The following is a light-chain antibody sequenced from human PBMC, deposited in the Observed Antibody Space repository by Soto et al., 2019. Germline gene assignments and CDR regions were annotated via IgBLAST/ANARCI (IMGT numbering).Light chain of an antibody. CDR1: QGIGPW. V-gene: IGKV1-5*03. Sequence: DIQMTQSPSTLSASIGDRVIITCRASQGIGPWLAWYQQKPGKAPKVLIYKASHLEDRVPSRFSGSGSETEFTLTISSLQPDDFATYYCQQYNDYPYSFGQGTQLDVK. CDR2: KAS. J-gene: IGKJ2*03. CDR3: QQYNDYPYS.